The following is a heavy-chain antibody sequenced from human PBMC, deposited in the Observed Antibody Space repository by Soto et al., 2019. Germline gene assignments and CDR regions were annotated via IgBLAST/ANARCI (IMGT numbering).Heavy chain of an antibody. CDR3: ARVRLNTMIVVVIIDYFGY. V-gene: IGHV1-3*01. CDR1: GYTFTSYA. J-gene: IGHJ4*02. D-gene: IGHD3-22*01. CDR2: INAYNGNT. Sequence: VASVKVSCKASGYTFTSYAMHWVRQAPGQRLEWMGWINAYNGNTKYSQKFQGRVTMTTDTSTSTAYMELRSLRSDDTAVYYCARVRLNTMIVVVIIDYFGYWGQGTLVTVSS.